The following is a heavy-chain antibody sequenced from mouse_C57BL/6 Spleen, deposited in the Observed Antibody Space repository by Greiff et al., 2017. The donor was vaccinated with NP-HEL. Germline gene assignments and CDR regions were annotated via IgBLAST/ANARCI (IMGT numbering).Heavy chain of an antibody. Sequence: EVMLVESEGGLVQPGSSMKLSCTASGFTFSDYYMAWVRQVPEKGLEWVANINYDGSSTYYLDSLKSRFIISRDNAKNILYLQMSSLKSEDTATYYCARYYNAMDYWGQGTSVTVSS. CDR1: GFTFSDYY. J-gene: IGHJ4*01. D-gene: IGHD2-12*01. V-gene: IGHV5-16*01. CDR2: INYDGSST. CDR3: ARYYNAMDY.